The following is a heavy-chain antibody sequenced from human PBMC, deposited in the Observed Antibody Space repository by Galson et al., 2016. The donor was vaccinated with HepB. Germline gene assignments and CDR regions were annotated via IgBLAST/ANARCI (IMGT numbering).Heavy chain of an antibody. CDR1: GLSVSDAW. D-gene: IGHD3/OR15-3a*01. J-gene: IGHJ4*02. V-gene: IGHV3-15*05. CDR2: IRNKRDGGTA. CDR3: TTWDWGLDC. Sequence: SLRLSCAVSGLSVSDAWMTWVRQAPGKGLEWVGNIRNKRDGGTADYGAPVKGRFTISRDDSKNTLYLQMSSPKTDDTAVYFCTTWDWGLDCWGQGTLVTVSS.